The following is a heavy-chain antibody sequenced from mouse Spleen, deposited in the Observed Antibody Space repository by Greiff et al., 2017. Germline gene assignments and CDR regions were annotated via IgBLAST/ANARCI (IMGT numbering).Heavy chain of an antibody. CDR1: GFTFSSYA. CDR3: ARDRNYGSSPTYFDY. J-gene: IGHJ2*01. Sequence: DVHLVESGGGLVKPGGSLKLSCAASGFTFSSYAMSWVRQTPEKRLEWVATISDGGSYTYYPDNVKGRFTISRDNAKNNLYLQMSHLKSEDTAMYYCARDRNYGSSPTYFDYWGQGTTLTVSS. D-gene: IGHD1-1*01. V-gene: IGHV5-4*01. CDR2: ISDGGSYT.